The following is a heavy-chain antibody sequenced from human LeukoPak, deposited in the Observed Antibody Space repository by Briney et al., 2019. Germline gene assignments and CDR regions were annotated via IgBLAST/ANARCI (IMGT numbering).Heavy chain of an antibody. D-gene: IGHD3-10*01. V-gene: IGHV3-23*01. CDR1: GFTVSSNY. J-gene: IGHJ4*02. CDR3: AKAHYYGSGSYVPPDY. CDR2: ISGSGGST. Sequence: GGSLRLSCAASGFTVSSNYMSWVRQAPGKGLEWVSAISGSGGSTYYADSVKGRFTISRDNSKNTLYLQMNSLRAEDTAVYYCAKAHYYGSGSYVPPDYWGQGTLVTVSS.